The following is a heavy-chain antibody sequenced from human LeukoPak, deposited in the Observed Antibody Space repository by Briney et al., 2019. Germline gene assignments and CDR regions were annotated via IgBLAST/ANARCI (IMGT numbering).Heavy chain of an antibody. V-gene: IGHV4-34*01. CDR1: GGSFSGYY. CDR2: IYYSGST. J-gene: IGHJ4*02. D-gene: IGHD3-22*01. Sequence: SETLSLTCAVYGGSFSGYYWSWIRQPPGKGLEWIGSIYYSGSTYYNPSLKSRVTISVDTSKNQFSLKLSSVTAADTAVYYCARLTYYYDSSGYPTLYWGQGTLVAVSS. CDR3: ARLTYYYDSSGYPTLY.